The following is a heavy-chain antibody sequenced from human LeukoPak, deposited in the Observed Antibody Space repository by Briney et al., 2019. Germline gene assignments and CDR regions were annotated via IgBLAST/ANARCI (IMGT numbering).Heavy chain of an antibody. CDR1: GFTFDDCA. D-gene: IGHD6-13*01. CDR2: ISWNSGSI. J-gene: IGHJ6*02. CDR3: AKDMGHSSSSTGMDV. Sequence: GGSLRLSCGASGFTFDDCAMHWLRQAPGKGLEWVSGISWNSGSIGYADSVKGRFTISRDNAKNSLYLQMNSLRAEDTALSYSAKDMGHSSSSTGMDVWGQGTTVTVSS. V-gene: IGHV3-9*01.